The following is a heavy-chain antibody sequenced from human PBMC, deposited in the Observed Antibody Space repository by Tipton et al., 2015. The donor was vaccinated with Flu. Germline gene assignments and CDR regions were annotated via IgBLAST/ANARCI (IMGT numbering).Heavy chain of an antibody. Sequence: TLSLTCSVSGGSIGSPYCWGWVRQPPGKGLEWIGEMKDSGTAYYNPSLKSRVTTSLDTSKNQFSLKLSSVTAADTAVYYCARASGHSSSTIEYWGQGRRVTVSS. J-gene: IGHJ4*02. CDR1: GGSIGSPYC. D-gene: IGHD6-13*01. V-gene: IGHV4-4*02. CDR2: MKDSGTA. CDR3: ARASGHSSSTIEY.